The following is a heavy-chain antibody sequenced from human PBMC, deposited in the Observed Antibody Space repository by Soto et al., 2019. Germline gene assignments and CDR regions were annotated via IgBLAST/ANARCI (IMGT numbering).Heavy chain of an antibody. CDR2: IYYSGST. J-gene: IGHJ4*02. D-gene: IGHD3-10*01. CDR3: ARHNYGSGSTYFDY. V-gene: IGHV4-61*08. Sequence: SETLSLTCTVSGGSISSGDYYWSWIRQPPGKGLEWIGYIYYSGSTNYNPSLKSRVTISVDTSKNQSSLKLNSMTAADTAVYYCARHNYGSGSTYFDYWGQGTLVTVSS. CDR1: GGSISSGDYY.